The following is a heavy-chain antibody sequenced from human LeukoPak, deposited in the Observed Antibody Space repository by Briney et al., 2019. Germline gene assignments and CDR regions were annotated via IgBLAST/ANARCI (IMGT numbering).Heavy chain of an antibody. Sequence: ASVKVSCKASGYSFTSYGISWVRQAPGQGLEWMGWINPNSGGTNYAQKFQGRVTMTRDTSISTAYMELSRLRSDDTAVYYCARGRPTTSIAAAGVNWFDPWGQGTLVTVSS. D-gene: IGHD6-13*01. CDR1: GYSFTSYG. V-gene: IGHV1-2*02. J-gene: IGHJ5*02. CDR2: INPNSGGT. CDR3: ARGRPTTSIAAAGVNWFDP.